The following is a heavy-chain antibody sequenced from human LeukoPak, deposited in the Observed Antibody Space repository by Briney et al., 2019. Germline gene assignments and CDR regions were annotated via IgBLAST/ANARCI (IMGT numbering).Heavy chain of an antibody. D-gene: IGHD1-20*01. CDR1: GYTFTGYY. Sequence: ASVKVSCKASGYTFTGYYMHWVRQAPGQGLEWMGWINPSSGGTNYAQKFQGRVTMTRDTSISTAYMELSRLRSEDTAVYYCARCRYNWNDAAYWGQGTLVTVSS. CDR2: INPSSGGT. CDR3: ARCRYNWNDAAY. J-gene: IGHJ4*02. V-gene: IGHV1-2*02.